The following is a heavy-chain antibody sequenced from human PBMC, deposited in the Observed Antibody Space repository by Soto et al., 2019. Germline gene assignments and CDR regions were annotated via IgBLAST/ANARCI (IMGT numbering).Heavy chain of an antibody. CDR1: GGSFSGYY. D-gene: IGHD5-12*01. J-gene: IGHJ4*02. CDR2: INHSGST. V-gene: IGHV4-34*01. CDR3: ARERPDEYSGYDWWFDY. Sequence: SETLSLTCAVYGGSFSGYYWSWIRQPPGKGLEWIGEINHSGSTNYNPSLKSRVTISVDTSKNQFSLKLSSVTAADTAVYYCARERPDEYSGYDWWFDYWGQGILVTVSS.